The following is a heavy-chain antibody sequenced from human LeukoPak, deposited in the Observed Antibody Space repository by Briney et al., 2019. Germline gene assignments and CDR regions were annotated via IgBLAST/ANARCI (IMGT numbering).Heavy chain of an antibody. Sequence: SETLSLTCTVSGASISSYYWSWIRQPPGKGLEWIAYVYYSGSTNYNPPLKSRVTISVDTSNNQFSLRLSSVTAADTAVYYCARVNYPRDYYDSSGYYFDFWGQGTLVTVSS. D-gene: IGHD3-22*01. CDR1: GASISSYY. CDR2: VYYSGST. V-gene: IGHV4-59*01. J-gene: IGHJ5*01. CDR3: ARVNYPRDYYDSSGYYFDF.